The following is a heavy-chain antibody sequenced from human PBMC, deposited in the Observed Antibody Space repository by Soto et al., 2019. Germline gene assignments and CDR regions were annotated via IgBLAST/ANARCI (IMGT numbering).Heavy chain of an antibody. CDR2: ISGSGSRT. V-gene: IGHV3-23*01. D-gene: IGHD5-12*01. CDR1: GFTFSHFA. CDR3: AKGTESSGHEYPFDS. J-gene: IGHJ4*02. Sequence: PGESLKISCAASGFTFSHFAMSWVRQRPGKGLEWILGISGSGSRTYDADSVQGRFSIARDNPNSTLYLQMNSLRGEDTALYYCAKGTESSGHEYPFDSWGQGTLVTVSS.